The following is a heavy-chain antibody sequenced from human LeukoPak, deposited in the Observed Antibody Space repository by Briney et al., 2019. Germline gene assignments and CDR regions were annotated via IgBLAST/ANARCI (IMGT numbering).Heavy chain of an antibody. CDR1: GFTFSSYW. CDR3: ATNSGWRFDY. V-gene: IGHV3-7*02. Sequence: GGSLGLSCAASGFTFSSYWMSWVRQAPGKGLEWVANIQEDGSEKYYVDSMKGRFTISRDNAKNSLYLQMNSLRAEDTAVYYCATNSGWRFDYWGQGTLVTVSS. D-gene: IGHD1-1*01. J-gene: IGHJ4*02. CDR2: IQEDGSEK.